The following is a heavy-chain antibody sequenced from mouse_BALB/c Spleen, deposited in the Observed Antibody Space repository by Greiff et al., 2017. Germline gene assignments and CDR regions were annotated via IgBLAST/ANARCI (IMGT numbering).Heavy chain of an antibody. D-gene: IGHD1-1*01. CDR1: GFTFSSYG. Sequence: DVMLVESGGDLVKPGGSLKLSCAASGFTFSSYGMSWVRQTPDKRLEWVATISSGGSYTYYPDSVKGRFTISRDNAKNTLYLQMSSLKSEDTAMYYCASVRSYYFDYWGQGTTLTVSS. CDR3: ASVRSYYFDY. V-gene: IGHV5-6*02. CDR2: ISSGGSYT. J-gene: IGHJ2*01.